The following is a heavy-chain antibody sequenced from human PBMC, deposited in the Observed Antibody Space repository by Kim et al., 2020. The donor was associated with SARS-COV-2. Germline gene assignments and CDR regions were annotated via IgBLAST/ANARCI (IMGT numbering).Heavy chain of an antibody. V-gene: IGHV1-8*01. D-gene: IGHD1-26*01. CDR3: ARGRRGIAGATLYWFDP. Sequence: FQGRVTMTRNTSISTAYMELSSLRSEDTAVYYCARGRRGIAGATLYWFDPWGQGTLVTVSS. J-gene: IGHJ5*02.